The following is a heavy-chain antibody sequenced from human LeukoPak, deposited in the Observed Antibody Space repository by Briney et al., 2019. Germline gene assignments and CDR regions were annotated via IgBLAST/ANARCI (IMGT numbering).Heavy chain of an antibody. CDR2: ISSSGSTI. V-gene: IGHV3-48*03. CDR3: ARDRDFYYGSGSYSYFDY. Sequence: GGSLRLSGAASGFTFSSYEMNWVRQAPGKGLEWVSYISSSGSTIYYADSVKGRFTISRDNAKNSLYLQMNSLRAEDTAVYYCARDRDFYYGSGSYSYFDYWGQGTLVTVSS. CDR1: GFTFSSYE. J-gene: IGHJ4*02. D-gene: IGHD3-10*01.